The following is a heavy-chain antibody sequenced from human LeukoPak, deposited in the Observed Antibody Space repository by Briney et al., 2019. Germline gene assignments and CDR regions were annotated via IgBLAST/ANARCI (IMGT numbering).Heavy chain of an antibody. D-gene: IGHD6-13*01. CDR1: GFTFSDYY. V-gene: IGHV3-11*04. Sequence: AGGSLRLSCAASGFTFSDYYMSWIRQAPGKGLEWVSYISSSGSTIYYADSVKGRFTISSDNAKNSLYLQMNSLRAEDTAVYYCARYSSSWIAGDLGAFDIWGQGTMVTVSS. CDR2: ISSSGSTI. CDR3: ARYSSSWIAGDLGAFDI. J-gene: IGHJ3*02.